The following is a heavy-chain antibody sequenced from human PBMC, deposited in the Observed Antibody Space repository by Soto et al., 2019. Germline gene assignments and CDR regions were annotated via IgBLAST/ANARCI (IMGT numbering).Heavy chain of an antibody. J-gene: IGHJ3*02. CDR2: INHSGST. Sequence: SETLSLTCAVYGGSFSGYYWSWIRQPPGKVLEWIGEINHSGSTNYNPSLKSRVTISVDTSKNQFSLKLSSVTAADTAVYYCARYLDGVVTPCGTMNAFDIWGQGTMVTVSS. CDR3: ARYLDGVVTPCGTMNAFDI. D-gene: IGHD2-21*02. V-gene: IGHV4-34*01. CDR1: GGSFSGYY.